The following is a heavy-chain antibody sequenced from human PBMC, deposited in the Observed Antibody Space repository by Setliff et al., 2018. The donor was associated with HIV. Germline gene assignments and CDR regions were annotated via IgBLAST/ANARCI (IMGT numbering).Heavy chain of an antibody. CDR2: ISGDTGDI. CDR3: AIDGFSYNSLPGSIAYFHSGMEV. V-gene: IGHV1-18*01. CDR1: GYTISAHG. D-gene: IGHD3-16*01. Sequence: ASVKVSCKASGYTISAHGVSWVRHVPGHGLEWMGWISGDTGDIKYSQRFEGRLTMTTETSTNTAYMELGSLRSDDTAVYYCAIDGFSYNSLPGSIAYFHSGMEVCGQGTTVTVSS. J-gene: IGHJ6*02.